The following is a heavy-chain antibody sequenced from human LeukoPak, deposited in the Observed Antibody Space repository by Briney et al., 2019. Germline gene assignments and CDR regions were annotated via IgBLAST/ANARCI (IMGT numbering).Heavy chain of an antibody. D-gene: IGHD3-22*01. Sequence: GGSLRLSCAASGFTFSSYSMNWVRQAPGKGLEWVSSISSSSSYIYYADSVKGRFTISRDNAKNSLYLQMNSLRAEDTAVYYCARGRGTHDSSGIFDYWGQGTLVTVSS. CDR2: ISSSSSYI. V-gene: IGHV3-21*01. J-gene: IGHJ4*02. CDR3: ARGRGTHDSSGIFDY. CDR1: GFTFSSYS.